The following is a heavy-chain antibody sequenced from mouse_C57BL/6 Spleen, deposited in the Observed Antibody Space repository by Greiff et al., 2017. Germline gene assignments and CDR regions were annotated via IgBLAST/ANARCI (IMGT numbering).Heavy chain of an antibody. Sequence: EVKLQESGPELVKPGASVKIPCTASGYTFTDYNLDWVKQSHGKSLEWIGDINPNNGGTIYNQTFKGKATLTVDKSSSTAYMELRSLTSEDTAVYYCARWRSSYYFGYWGHGTTLTVSS. V-gene: IGHV1-18*01. CDR1: GYTFTDYN. CDR3: ARWRSSYYFGY. CDR2: INPNNGGT. J-gene: IGHJ2*01.